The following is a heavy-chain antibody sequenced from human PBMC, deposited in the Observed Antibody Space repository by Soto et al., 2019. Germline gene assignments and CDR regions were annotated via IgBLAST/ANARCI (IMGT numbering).Heavy chain of an antibody. CDR1: GGTFSNYI. Sequence: QVQLVQSAAEVKKPGSSVKVSCEASGGTFSNYIFTWVRQAPGQGLLWLGGIIPSLNVTNYAPNLRGRVTLTADETTNTVSMYLRTLTSDDTAMYFCATVGGESKGAFDVWGQGTLVTVSS. D-gene: IGHD3-16*01. J-gene: IGHJ3*01. V-gene: IGHV1-69*16. CDR2: IIPSLNVT. CDR3: ATVGGESKGAFDV.